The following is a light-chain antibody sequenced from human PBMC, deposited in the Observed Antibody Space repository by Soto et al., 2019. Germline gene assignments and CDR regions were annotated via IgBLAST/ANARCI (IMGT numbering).Light chain of an antibody. CDR2: SGS. CDR1: QSLLHSNGKTC. V-gene: IGKV2-28*01. J-gene: IGKJ4*01. CDR3: MQALQTPLT. Sequence: DIVMTQSPLSLPVTPGEPASIFCRSSQSLLHSNGKTCLDWYLQKPGQSPQLLIYSGSNRASGVPDRFSASGSGTDFILKINRVEAEDVGVYYCMQALQTPLTFGGGTKVEIK.